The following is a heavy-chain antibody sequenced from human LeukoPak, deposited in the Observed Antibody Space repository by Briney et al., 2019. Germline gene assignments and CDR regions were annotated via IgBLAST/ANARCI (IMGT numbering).Heavy chain of an antibody. CDR1: GYTFTSYG. V-gene: IGHV1-18*01. CDR3: ARAQMTLNWFDP. Sequence: GASVKVSCKASGYTFTSYGISWVRQAPGQGLEWMGWISAYNGNTNYAQKLQGRVTMTTDTSTSTAYMELSRLRSDDTAVYYCARAQMTLNWFDPWGQGTLVTVSS. J-gene: IGHJ5*02. CDR2: ISAYNGNT.